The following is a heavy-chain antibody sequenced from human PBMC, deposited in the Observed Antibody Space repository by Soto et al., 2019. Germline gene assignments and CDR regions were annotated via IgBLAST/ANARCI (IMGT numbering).Heavy chain of an antibody. D-gene: IGHD3-3*01. J-gene: IGHJ4*02. CDR2: IWYDGSNK. CDR3: AREGAGITTKGVDY. V-gene: IGHV3-33*01. CDR1: GFTFSSYG. Sequence: QVQLVESGGGVVQPGRSLRLSCAASGFTFSSYGMHWVRQAPGKGLEWVAVIWYDGSNKYYADSVKGRFTISRDNSKNTLYLQMNSLRAEDTAVYYCAREGAGITTKGVDYWGQGTLVTVSS.